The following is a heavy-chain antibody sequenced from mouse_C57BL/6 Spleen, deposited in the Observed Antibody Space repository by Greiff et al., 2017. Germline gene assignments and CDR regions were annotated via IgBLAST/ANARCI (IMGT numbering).Heavy chain of an antibody. CDR2: INPYNGGT. CDR3: ARGVTPVDY. D-gene: IGHD2-2*01. J-gene: IGHJ2*01. Sequence: VQLQQSGPVLVKPGASVKMSCKASGYTFTDYYMNWVKQSHGKSLEWIGVINPYNGGTSYNQKFKGKATLTVDKSSSTAYMELNSLTSEDSAVYYCARGVTPVDYWGQGTTLTVSS. V-gene: IGHV1-19*01. CDR1: GYTFTDYY.